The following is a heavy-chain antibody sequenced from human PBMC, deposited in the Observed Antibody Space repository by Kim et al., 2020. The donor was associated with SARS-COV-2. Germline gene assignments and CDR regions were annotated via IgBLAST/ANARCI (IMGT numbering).Heavy chain of an antibody. J-gene: IGHJ4*02. Sequence: GGSLRLSCAASGFTFDDYAMHWVRQAPGKGLEWVSLISWDGGSTYYADSVKGRFTISRDNSKNSLYLQMNSLRAEDTALYYCAKESERWLQLWGFDYWGQGTLVTVSS. V-gene: IGHV3-43D*03. CDR3: AKESERWLQLWGFDY. D-gene: IGHD5-12*01. CDR1: GFTFDDYA. CDR2: ISWDGGST.